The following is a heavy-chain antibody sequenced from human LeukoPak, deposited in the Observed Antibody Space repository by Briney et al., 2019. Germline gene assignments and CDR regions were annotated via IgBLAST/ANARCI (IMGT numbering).Heavy chain of an antibody. CDR3: ANYVSGTGGY. CDR1: GFTFSTYA. V-gene: IGHV3-23*01. D-gene: IGHD3-16*01. CDR2: ISGSGGLT. Sequence: GGSLRLSCAASGFTFSTYAMSWVRQAPGKGLEWVSAISGSGGLTYYADSVKGRFTISRDNSKNTLYLQMNSLRAEYTAVYYCANYVSGTGGYWGQGTLVTVSS. J-gene: IGHJ4*02.